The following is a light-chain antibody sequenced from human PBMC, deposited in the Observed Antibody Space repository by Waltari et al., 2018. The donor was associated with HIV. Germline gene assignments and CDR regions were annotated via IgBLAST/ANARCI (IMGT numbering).Light chain of an antibody. CDR1: QSLLHSNGYNY. Sequence: DIVMTQSPLSLPVTPGEPASISCRSSQSLLHSNGYNYLDWYPQKPGQSPQLLIYLGSNRASGVPDRLSGSGSGTDFTLKISRVEAEDVGVYYCMQALQTPPYTFGQGTKLEIK. CDR2: LGS. CDR3: MQALQTPPYT. V-gene: IGKV2-28*01. J-gene: IGKJ2*01.